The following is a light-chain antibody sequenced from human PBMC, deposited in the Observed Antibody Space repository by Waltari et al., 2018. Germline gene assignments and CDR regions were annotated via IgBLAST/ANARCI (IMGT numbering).Light chain of an antibody. CDR1: QSLRSN. CDR2: GAS. J-gene: IGKJ4*01. V-gene: IGKV3-15*01. CDR3: QQYENWPPIT. Sequence: EIVMTQSPGTLSVSPGERAPLSCWARQSLRSNLAWYQQKPGQAPRLPIFGASTRATGIPARFSGSGSGTGFTLTLSSWQSEDLAVYYCQQYENWPPITFGGGTKVEIK.